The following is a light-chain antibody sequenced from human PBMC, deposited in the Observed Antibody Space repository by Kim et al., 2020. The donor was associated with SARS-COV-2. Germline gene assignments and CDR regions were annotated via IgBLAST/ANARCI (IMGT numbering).Light chain of an antibody. J-gene: IGKJ1*01. CDR2: EAS. CDR1: QSISGL. Sequence: ASVGDRVTITCRASQSISGLLAWYQQNPGKAPKLLIYEASTLKSGVPSRFRGSGSGTEFTLTTSRLQPDDFATYYCQQYRSYPWTFGQGTKVDI. V-gene: IGKV1-5*03. CDR3: QQYRSYPWT.